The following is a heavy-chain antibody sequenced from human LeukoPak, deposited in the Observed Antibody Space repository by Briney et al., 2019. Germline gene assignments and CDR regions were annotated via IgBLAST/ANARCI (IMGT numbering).Heavy chain of an antibody. J-gene: IGHJ4*02. D-gene: IGHD3-10*01. CDR1: GGSIRNHY. CDR2: VSDTGHT. V-gene: IGHV4-59*11. CDR3: ARDSSYTSGSYYDDYFDS. Sequence: SETLSLTCTVSGGSIRNHYWSWVRQPPGKALEWVGYVSDTGHTNSNPSLESRVTISVDTSKNQFSLKLSSVTAADAAVYYCARDSSYTSGSYYDDYFDSWSQGTLVTV.